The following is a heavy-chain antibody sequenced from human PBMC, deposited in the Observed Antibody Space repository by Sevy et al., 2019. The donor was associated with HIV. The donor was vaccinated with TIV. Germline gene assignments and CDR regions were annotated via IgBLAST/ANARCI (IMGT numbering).Heavy chain of an antibody. CDR2: INHSGST. D-gene: IGHD7-27*01. CDR1: GGSFSGYY. J-gene: IGHJ3*02. Sequence: SETLSLTCAVYGGSFSGYYWSWIRQPPGKGLEWIGEINHSGSTNYNPSLKSRVTISVDTSKNQFSLKLSSVTAADTAVYYCARLSWAGDLSGDAFDIWGQGTMVNVSS. CDR3: ARLSWAGDLSGDAFDI. V-gene: IGHV4-34*01.